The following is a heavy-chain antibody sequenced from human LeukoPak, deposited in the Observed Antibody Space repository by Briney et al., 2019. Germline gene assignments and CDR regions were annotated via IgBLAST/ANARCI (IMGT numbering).Heavy chain of an antibody. D-gene: IGHD6-19*01. CDR2: MYTS. CDR1: GASISSSSSY. V-gene: IGHV4-61*02. CDR3: EWVDP. Sequence: PSETLSLTCTVSGASISSSSSYWSWIRQPAGKGLEWSGRMYTSYNSSLKSRVTTSVDTSKSQFSLKLSSVTAADTAISGFEWVDPWAQGTLVTVSS. J-gene: IGHJ5*02.